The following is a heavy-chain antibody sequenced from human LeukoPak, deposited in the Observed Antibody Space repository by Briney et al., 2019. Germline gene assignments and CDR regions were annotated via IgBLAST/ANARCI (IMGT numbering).Heavy chain of an antibody. Sequence: VASVKVSCKASGYTFTDYFLHWVRQAPGQGLEWMGWINPNSGGTNYAQKFQGRVTMTRDTSISTAYMELSRLRSDDTAVYYCARGPMTTETNYFDYWGQGTLVTVSS. CDR3: ARGPMTTETNYFDY. CDR2: INPNSGGT. CDR1: GYTFTDYF. V-gene: IGHV1-2*02. D-gene: IGHD4-17*01. J-gene: IGHJ4*02.